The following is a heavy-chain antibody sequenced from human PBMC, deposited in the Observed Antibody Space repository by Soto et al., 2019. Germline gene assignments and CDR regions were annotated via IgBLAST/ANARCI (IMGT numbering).Heavy chain of an antibody. CDR1: GYNLNELS. CDR3: ATSSGWSYNWLDP. J-gene: IGHJ5*02. D-gene: IGHD6-19*01. CDR2: FEPEDGET. Sequence: GASVKVSCKVSGYNLNELSMQWGGQAPGKGLEWMGGFEPEDGETIYAQKFQGRVTMTEDTSTDTAYMELSSLRSEDTAMYYCATSSGWSYNWLDPWGQGTLVTVSS. V-gene: IGHV1-24*01.